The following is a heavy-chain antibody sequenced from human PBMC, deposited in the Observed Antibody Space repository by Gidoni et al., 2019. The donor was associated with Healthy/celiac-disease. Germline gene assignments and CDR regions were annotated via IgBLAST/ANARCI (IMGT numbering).Heavy chain of an antibody. V-gene: IGHV3-66*01. CDR3: ARSLPPVEMIVVVAATPDMALDY. CDR1: GFTVSSNY. J-gene: IGHJ4*02. CDR2: IYSGGST. D-gene: IGHD2-15*01. Sequence: EVQLVESGGGLVQPGGSLRLSCAASGFTVSSNYMSWVRQAPGKGLEWVSVIYSGGSTYYADSVKGRFTISRDNSKNTLYLQMNSLRAEDTAVYYCARSLPPVEMIVVVAATPDMALDYWGQGTLVTVSS.